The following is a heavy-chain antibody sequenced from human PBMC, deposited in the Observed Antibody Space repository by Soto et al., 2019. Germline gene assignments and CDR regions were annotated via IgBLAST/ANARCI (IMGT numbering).Heavy chain of an antibody. D-gene: IGHD3-9*01. V-gene: IGHV3-23*01. Sequence: GGSLRLSCAVSGFTFRNYAMSWVRQAPGKGLEWVAGITGTGNSISYSDSVRGRFTISRDNSEDTLYLQMNSLRAEDTAVYWCAKTPNSRLLNSWGQGALVTVSS. CDR1: GFTFRNYA. CDR3: AKTPNSRLLNS. J-gene: IGHJ4*02. CDR2: ITGTGNSI.